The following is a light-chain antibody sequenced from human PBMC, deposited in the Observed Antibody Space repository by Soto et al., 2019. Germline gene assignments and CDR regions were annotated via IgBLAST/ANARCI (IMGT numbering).Light chain of an antibody. CDR2: DAS. V-gene: IGKV3-11*01. Sequence: EIVLTQSPATLSLSPGERATLSCRASQSISTYLAWYQQKPGQAPRLLIYDASKRATGIPARFGGSGSGTDCTLTISSLEPEDFAVYYCQQRSNWPPPFGGGTKVEIK. CDR1: QSISTY. J-gene: IGKJ4*01. CDR3: QQRSNWPPP.